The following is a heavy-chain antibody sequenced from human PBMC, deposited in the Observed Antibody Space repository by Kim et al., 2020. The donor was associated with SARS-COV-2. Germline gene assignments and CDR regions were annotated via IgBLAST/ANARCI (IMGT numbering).Heavy chain of an antibody. Sequence: GGSLRLSCAASGFTFSSYSMNWVRQAPGKGLEWVSSISSGSINIYYAGSMRGRFTISRDNAKNSLYLQMNSLRPEDTAVYYCAREPLDGSGNYYPDYWGQGTLVTVSS. CDR1: GFTFSSYS. CDR2: ISSGSINI. J-gene: IGHJ4*02. CDR3: AREPLDGSGNYYPDY. V-gene: IGHV3-21*01. D-gene: IGHD3-10*01.